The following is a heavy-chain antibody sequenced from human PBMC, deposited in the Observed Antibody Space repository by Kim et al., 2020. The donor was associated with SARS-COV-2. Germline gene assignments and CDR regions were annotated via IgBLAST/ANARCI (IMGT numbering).Heavy chain of an antibody. Sequence: SETLSLTCGVSGRSLTGYYWTWIRQTPGNHLEWIGEINHRGSTNHHSSLKSRLSMSVDTSQNHISLRLNSVTAADSAVYYCARGRWTGGIWMKGFWFDPWGQGTLVTVSS. V-gene: IGHV4-34*01. CDR3: ARGRWTGGIWMKGFWFDP. D-gene: IGHD2-15*01. CDR2: INHRGST. CDR1: GRSLTGYY. J-gene: IGHJ5*02.